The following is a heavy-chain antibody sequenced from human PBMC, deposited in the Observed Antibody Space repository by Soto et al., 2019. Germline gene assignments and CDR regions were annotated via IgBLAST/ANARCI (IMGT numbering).Heavy chain of an antibody. CDR2: ITYDGING. Sequence: GGSLRLSCLASGFIFRSYAMHWVRQAPGKGLEWVAVITYDGINGYYADSVRGRFAISRDNSKNTLYLQMNSLRPEDTAVYYCARAFSGSYPNFDYWGQGTLVTVS. D-gene: IGHD1-26*01. CDR1: GFIFRSYA. V-gene: IGHV3-30*09. CDR3: ARAFSGSYPNFDY. J-gene: IGHJ4*02.